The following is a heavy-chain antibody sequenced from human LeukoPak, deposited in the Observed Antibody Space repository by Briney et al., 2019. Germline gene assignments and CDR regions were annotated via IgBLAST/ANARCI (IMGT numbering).Heavy chain of an antibody. CDR3: AREYGDYNLNI. V-gene: IGHV3-53*01. J-gene: IGHJ4*02. CDR1: GGSISSYY. CDR2: IYSGGST. D-gene: IGHD4-17*01. Sequence: ETLSLTCTVSGGSISSYYWSWVRQAPGKGLEWVSVIYSGGSTYYADSVKGRFTISRDNSKNTLYLQMNSLRAEDTAVYYCAREYGDYNLNIWGQGTLVTVSS.